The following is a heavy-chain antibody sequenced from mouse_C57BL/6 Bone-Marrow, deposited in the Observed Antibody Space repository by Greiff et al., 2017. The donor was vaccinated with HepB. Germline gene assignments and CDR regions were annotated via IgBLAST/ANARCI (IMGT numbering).Heavy chain of an antibody. J-gene: IGHJ4*01. D-gene: IGHD1-1*01. CDR3: ARHGYGSSYVFYAMDY. Sequence: QVQLKQSGAELVKPGASVKLSCKASGYTFTEYTIHWVKQRSGQGLEWIGWFYPGSGSIKYNEKFKDKATLTADKSSSTAYMELSRLTSEDSAVYFCARHGYGSSYVFYAMDYWGQGTSVTVSS. V-gene: IGHV1-62-2*01. CDR1: GYTFTEYT. CDR2: FYPGSGSI.